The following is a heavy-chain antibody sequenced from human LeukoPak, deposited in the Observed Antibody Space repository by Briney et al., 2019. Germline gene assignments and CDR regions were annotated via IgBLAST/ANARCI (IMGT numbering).Heavy chain of an antibody. J-gene: IGHJ4*02. Sequence: PSETLSLTCTVSGGSISSYYWSWIRQPPGKGLEWIGYIYYSGTTNYNPSLESRVTISVDTSKNQFSLKLSSVTAADTAVYFCARYWSRFDYWGQGTLVTVSS. V-gene: IGHV4-59*08. CDR2: IYYSGTT. CDR1: GGSISSYY. CDR3: ARYWSRFDY. D-gene: IGHD1-1*01.